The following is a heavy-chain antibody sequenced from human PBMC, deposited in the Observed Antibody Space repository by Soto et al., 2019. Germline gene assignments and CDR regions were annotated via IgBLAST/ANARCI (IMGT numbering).Heavy chain of an antibody. D-gene: IGHD2-21*01. V-gene: IGHV1-18*01. CDR1: GYTFTSYG. CDR2: ISAYNGNT. Sequence: GASVKVSCKASGYTFTSYGISWVRQAPGQGLEWMGWISAYNGNTNYAQKLQGRVTMTTDTSTSTAYMELRSLRSDDTAVYYCARDPIYSLAEPQFDYWGQGTLVTVSS. CDR3: ARDPIYSLAEPQFDY. J-gene: IGHJ4*02.